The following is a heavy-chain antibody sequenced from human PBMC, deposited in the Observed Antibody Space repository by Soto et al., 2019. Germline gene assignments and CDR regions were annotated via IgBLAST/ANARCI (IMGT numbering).Heavy chain of an antibody. V-gene: IGHV3-30*18. Sequence: QMQLVESGGGVVQPGRSLRLSCAASGLTFSSYGMHWVRQAPGRGLEWVAVIGYDGSNKYYADSVKGRFTISRDNSKNTLYLRMNSLRAEDTAVYYCAKDLYSTGHAILVAGHYFDYWGQRTLVTVSS. CDR1: GLTFSSYG. CDR3: AKDLYSTGHAILVAGHYFDY. CDR2: IGYDGSNK. D-gene: IGHD2-15*01. J-gene: IGHJ4*02.